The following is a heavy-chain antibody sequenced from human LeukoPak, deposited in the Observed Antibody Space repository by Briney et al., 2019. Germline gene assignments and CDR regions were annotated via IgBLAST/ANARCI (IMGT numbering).Heavy chain of an antibody. D-gene: IGHD3-10*01. V-gene: IGHV3-11*01. Sequence: GGSLRLSCAASGFTFSDYYMSWIRQAPGKGLEWVSYISSSGSTIYYADSVKGRFTISRDNSKNTLYLQMNSLRAEDTAVYYCAKNRRAPMATYYFDYWGQGTLVTVSS. CDR3: AKNRRAPMATYYFDY. CDR1: GFTFSDYY. CDR2: ISSSGSTI. J-gene: IGHJ4*02.